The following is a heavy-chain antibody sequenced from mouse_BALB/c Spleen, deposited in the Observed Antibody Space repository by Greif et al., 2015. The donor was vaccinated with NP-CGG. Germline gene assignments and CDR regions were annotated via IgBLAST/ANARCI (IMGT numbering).Heavy chain of an antibody. Sequence: EVKLVESGGGLVQPGGSLKLSCAASGFTFSSYGMSWVRQTPDKRLELVATINSSGGSTYYPDSVKGRFTISRDNAKNTLYLQMSSLKSEDTAMYYCARVGMDYWGQGTSVTVSS. CDR1: GFTFSSYG. J-gene: IGHJ4*01. CDR2: INSSGGST. CDR3: ARVGMDY. V-gene: IGHV5-6-3*01.